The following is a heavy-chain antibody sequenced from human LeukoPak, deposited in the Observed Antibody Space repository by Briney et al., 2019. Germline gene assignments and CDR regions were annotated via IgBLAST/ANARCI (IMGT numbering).Heavy chain of an antibody. V-gene: IGHV4-34*01. Sequence: SETLSLTCAVYGGSFSGYYRSWIRHPPGKGLERIGEINHSGSTNYNPSLKSRVTISVDTSKNQFSLKLRSVTAADTAVYYCARTDEYGGEWNYWGQGSLVTVSS. D-gene: IGHD2-2*01. CDR3: ARTDEYGGEWNY. J-gene: IGHJ4*02. CDR2: INHSGST. CDR1: GGSFSGYY.